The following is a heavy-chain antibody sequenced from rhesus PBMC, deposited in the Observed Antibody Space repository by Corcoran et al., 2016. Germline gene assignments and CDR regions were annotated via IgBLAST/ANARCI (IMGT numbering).Heavy chain of an antibody. CDR2: IEYSSSNT. J-gene: IGHJ4*01. V-gene: IGHV4S10*01. CDR1: GGSIRDTYR. CDR3: ARSIVGAIVFDY. D-gene: IGHD1-44*02. Sequence: QVQLQESGPGVVKPSETLSLTCAVSGGSIRDTYRWSWIRQPPGKGLEWIGPIEYSSSNTHAHPSLESRVTMSTDPSKNQFSLKLSSVTAADTAGYYCARSIVGAIVFDYWGQGVLVTVSS.